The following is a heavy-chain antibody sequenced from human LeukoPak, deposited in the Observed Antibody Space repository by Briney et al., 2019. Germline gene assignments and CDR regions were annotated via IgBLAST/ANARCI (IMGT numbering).Heavy chain of an antibody. CDR1: GFTFSNYN. CDR2: ISTSSTYI. D-gene: IGHD1-14*01. J-gene: IGHJ4*02. V-gene: IGHV3-21*01. Sequence: GGSLRLSCVASGFTFSNYNMNWVRQAPGKGLEWVSSISTSSTYIYYADSMKGRFTISRDNAKNSLFLQVNSLRAEDTAVYYCVRTGDYWGQGTLVTVSS. CDR3: VRTGDY.